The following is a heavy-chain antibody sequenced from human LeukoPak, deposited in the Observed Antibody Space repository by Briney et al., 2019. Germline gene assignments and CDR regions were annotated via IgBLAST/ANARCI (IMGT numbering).Heavy chain of an antibody. CDR1: GSTFSSIW. V-gene: IGHV3-7*01. D-gene: IGHD3-16*01. J-gene: IGHJ5*02. CDR3: AGQDYARFDP. Sequence: PGGSLRLSCVASGSTFSSIWMSWVRQAPGKGLEWVGNIQPDGSEQYPVDSVKGRFTISRDNARNSLYLQMNSLRVEDTAVYYCAGQDYARFDPWGQGTLVTVSS. CDR2: IQPDGSEQ.